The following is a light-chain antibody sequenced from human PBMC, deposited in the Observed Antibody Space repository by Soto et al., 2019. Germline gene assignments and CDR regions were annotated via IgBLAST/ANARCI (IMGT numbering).Light chain of an antibody. CDR3: QQYASSPVYT. Sequence: EIVLTQSPGTLSLSPGERATLSCRASQSVSSSYFAWYQQKPGQAPRLLIYDASSRATGIPDRFSGSGSGTDFTLTISRLEPEDFAVYYCQQYASSPVYTFGQGTKLEIK. J-gene: IGKJ2*01. V-gene: IGKV3-20*01. CDR1: QSVSSSY. CDR2: DAS.